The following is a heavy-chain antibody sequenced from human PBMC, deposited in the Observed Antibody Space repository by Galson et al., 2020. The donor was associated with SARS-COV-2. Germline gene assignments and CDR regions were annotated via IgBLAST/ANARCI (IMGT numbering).Heavy chain of an antibody. Sequence: KIGDSLKISCKASGYNFNSDWIGWVRQMPGKGLEWMGIIYPGDSETRYSLSFQGQVTMSADKSINTAYLQWSSLKASDTAMYFCARVRSGNYIYDYWGQGTLVTVSS. CDR2: IYPGDSET. V-gene: IGHV5-51*01. CDR1: GYNFNSDW. CDR3: ARVRSGNYIYDY. D-gene: IGHD1-26*01. J-gene: IGHJ4*02.